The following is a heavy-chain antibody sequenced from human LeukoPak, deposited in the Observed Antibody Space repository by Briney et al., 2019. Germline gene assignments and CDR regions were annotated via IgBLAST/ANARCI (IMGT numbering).Heavy chain of an antibody. CDR3: AREGIAAAGPFFDY. CDR2: IYYSGST. CDR1: GGSISSGDYY. J-gene: IGHJ4*02. Sequence: SETLSLTCTVSGGSISSGDYYWSWIRQPPGKGLEWIGYIYYSGSTYYNPSLKSRVTILVDTSKNQFSLKLSSVTAADTAVYYCAREGIAAAGPFFDYWGQGTLVTVSS. D-gene: IGHD6-13*01. V-gene: IGHV4-30-4*08.